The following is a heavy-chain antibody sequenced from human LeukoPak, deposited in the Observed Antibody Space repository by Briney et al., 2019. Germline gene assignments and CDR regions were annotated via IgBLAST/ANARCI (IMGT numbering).Heavy chain of an antibody. CDR2: IIPIFGTA. Sequence: GASVKVSCKASGGTFSSYAISWVRQAPGQGLEWMGGIIPIFGTANYAQKFQGRVTITADESTSTAYMELSSLRSEDTAVYYCASHKGDYDILPGFDYWGQGTLVTVSS. J-gene: IGHJ4*02. V-gene: IGHV1-69*13. CDR1: GGTFSSYA. CDR3: ASHKGDYDILPGFDY. D-gene: IGHD3-9*01.